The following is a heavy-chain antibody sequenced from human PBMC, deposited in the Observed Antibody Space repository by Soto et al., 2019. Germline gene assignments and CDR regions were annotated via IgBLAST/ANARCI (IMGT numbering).Heavy chain of an antibody. Sequence: QVQLVQSGAEVKKPGASVKVSCKAAGYTFTNNDVSWVRQAPGQGLEWMGWVNPGSGDTGYAQKFQGRLTMTRDISIATAYMELNSLTSEDTAIYYCASMDSFCSLNWFDPWGQGPLVTVSS. V-gene: IGHV1-8*01. D-gene: IGHD3-10*02. CDR1: GYTFTNND. CDR3: ASMDSFCSLNWFDP. J-gene: IGHJ5*02. CDR2: VNPGSGDT.